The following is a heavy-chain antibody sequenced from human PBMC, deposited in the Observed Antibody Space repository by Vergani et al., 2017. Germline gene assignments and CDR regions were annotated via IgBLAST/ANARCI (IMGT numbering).Heavy chain of an antibody. CDR1: GGSISSGSYY. CDR2: SHTSEST. D-gene: IGHD6-13*01. V-gene: IGHV4-61*02. Sequence: QVQLQESGPGLVKPSQTLSLTCTVSGGSISSGSYYWTWIRQPAGKGLEWIGRSHTSESTNYNSSLKSRVTISVDTSKNQFTLKLSSVTAADTAVYYCARDSSGWYTYYYYGMDVWGQGTTVTVSS. CDR3: ARDSSGWYTYYYYGMDV. J-gene: IGHJ6*02.